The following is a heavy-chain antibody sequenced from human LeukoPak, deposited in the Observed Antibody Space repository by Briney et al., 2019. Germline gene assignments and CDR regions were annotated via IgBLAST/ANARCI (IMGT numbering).Heavy chain of an antibody. CDR3: ARYIRSPLYYFDY. D-gene: IGHD1-14*01. J-gene: IGHJ4*02. Sequence: GGSLRLSCAASGFTFSSYAMSWARQAPGKGLEWVSTISASGDSTYYADSVKGRFTIFRDLSRSTLYVQMSSLRAEDTAVYYCARYIRSPLYYFDYWGRGTLVTVSS. V-gene: IGHV3-23*01. CDR1: GFTFSSYA. CDR2: ISASGDST.